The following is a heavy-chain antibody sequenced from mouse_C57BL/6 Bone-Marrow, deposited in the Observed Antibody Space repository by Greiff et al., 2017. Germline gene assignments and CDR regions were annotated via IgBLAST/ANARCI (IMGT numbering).Heavy chain of an antibody. D-gene: IGHD1-1*01. Sequence: EVMLVESGGDLVKPGGSLKLSCAASGFTFSSYGMSWVRQAPDKRLAWVATISSGGSYTYYPDSVKGRFTISRDNAKNTLYLQMSSLKSEDTAMYYCARHYSHYYGSSFNWYFDVWGTGTTVTVSS. CDR3: ARHYSHYYGSSFNWYFDV. J-gene: IGHJ1*03. CDR1: GFTFSSYG. CDR2: ISSGGSYT. V-gene: IGHV5-6*02.